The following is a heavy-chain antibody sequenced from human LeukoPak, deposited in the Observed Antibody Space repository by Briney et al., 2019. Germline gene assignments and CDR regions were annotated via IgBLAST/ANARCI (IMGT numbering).Heavy chain of an antibody. V-gene: IGHV4-59*08. J-gene: IGHJ6*03. Sequence: SETLSLTCTVSGDSMNEYYWSWVRQPPGKGLELIGYVFYTGRTNYRPSLKNRVTISLDTSKNQFSLRLSSVTAADTAVYYCARADYSSTWSHDYYYMDVWGKGTTVTVSS. CDR1: GDSMNEYY. CDR2: VFYTGRT. D-gene: IGHD6-13*01. CDR3: ARADYSSTWSHDYYYMDV.